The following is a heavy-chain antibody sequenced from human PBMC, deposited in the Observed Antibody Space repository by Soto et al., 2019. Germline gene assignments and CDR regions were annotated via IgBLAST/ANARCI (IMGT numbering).Heavy chain of an antibody. CDR1: GFTFRSYV. V-gene: IGHV3-30*19. CDR3: ARWGTTGGLDV. J-gene: IGHJ4*02. CDR2: TSNDGSNK. D-gene: IGHD3-16*01. Sequence: QVQLVESGGGVVQPGTSLRLSCVGSGFTFRSYVIHWVRQAPGKGLEWVALTSNDGSNKYYDDSVKGRFTISRDNSRNTVDLQMDNLRLEDTALYYCARWGTTGGLDVWGQGTLVSVSS.